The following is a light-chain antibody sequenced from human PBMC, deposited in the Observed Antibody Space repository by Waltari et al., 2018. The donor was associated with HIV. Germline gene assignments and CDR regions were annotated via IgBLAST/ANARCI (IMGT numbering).Light chain of an antibody. V-gene: IGKV3-20*01. CDR1: QSVSSSY. CDR2: GAS. J-gene: IGKJ3*01. CDR3: QQYGGSPEFT. Sequence: EIVLTQSPGTLSLSPGDTGTLSCRASQSVSSSYLAWYQQKPGQAPRLLIYGASRRATGIPDRFSGSGSGTDFTLTISRLEPEDFAVYYCQQYGGSPEFTFGPGTKVDIK.